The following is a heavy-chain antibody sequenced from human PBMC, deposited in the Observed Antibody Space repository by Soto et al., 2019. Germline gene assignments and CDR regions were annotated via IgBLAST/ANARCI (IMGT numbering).Heavy chain of an antibody. Sequence: QVQLVESGGGVVQPGRSLRLSCAASGFTFSSYGMHWVRQAPGKGLEWVAVIWYDGSNKYYADSVKGRFTISRDNSKNTLYLQMNSLRPEDTAVYYCAREWEIAAAGNRNWFDPWGQGTLVTVSS. CDR1: GFTFSSYG. CDR2: IWYDGSNK. D-gene: IGHD6-13*01. V-gene: IGHV3-33*01. J-gene: IGHJ5*02. CDR3: AREWEIAAAGNRNWFDP.